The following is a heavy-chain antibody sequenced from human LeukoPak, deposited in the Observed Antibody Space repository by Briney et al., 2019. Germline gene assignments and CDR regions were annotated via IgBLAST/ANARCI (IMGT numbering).Heavy chain of an antibody. CDR3: ARVAAADYFDY. J-gene: IGHJ4*02. D-gene: IGHD6-13*01. Sequence: ASVKVSCKASGYTFTIYGLSWVRQAPGQGLEWMGWISAYNGNTKYTQKLQGRVTMTTDTSTSTAYMELRSLRSDDTAVYYCARVAAADYFDYWGQGTLVTVSS. CDR2: ISAYNGNT. CDR1: GYTFTIYG. V-gene: IGHV1-18*01.